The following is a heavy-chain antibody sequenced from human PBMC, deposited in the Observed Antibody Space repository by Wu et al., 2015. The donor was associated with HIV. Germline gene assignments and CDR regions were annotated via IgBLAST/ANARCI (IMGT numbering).Heavy chain of an antibody. V-gene: IGHV1-69*12. CDR1: GGTFSSYA. CDR2: IIPIFGTA. D-gene: IGHD3-3*01. CDR3: ARQDYDFWSGYSPRGYFDY. J-gene: IGHJ4*02. Sequence: QVQLVQSGAEVKKPGSSVKVSCKASGGTFSSYAISWVRQAPGQGLEWMGGIIPIFGTANYAQKFQGRVTITADESTSTAYMELSSLRSEDTAVYYCARQDYDFWSGYSPRGYFDYWGQGTLVTVSS.